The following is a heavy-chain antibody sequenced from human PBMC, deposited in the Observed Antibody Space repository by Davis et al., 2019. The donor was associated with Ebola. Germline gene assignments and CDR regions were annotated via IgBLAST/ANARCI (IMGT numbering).Heavy chain of an antibody. D-gene: IGHD4-11*01. V-gene: IGHV4-59*01. J-gene: IGHJ2*01. CDR2: IYYSGST. Sequence: ESLKISCAASGFTFSSYAMSWVRQHPGKGLEWIGYIYYSGSTYYNPSLKSRVTISVDTSKNQFSLKLSSVTAADTAVYYCARGYSNTIHWYFDLWGRGTLVTVSS. CDR3: ARGYSNTIHWYFDL. CDR1: GFTFSSYA.